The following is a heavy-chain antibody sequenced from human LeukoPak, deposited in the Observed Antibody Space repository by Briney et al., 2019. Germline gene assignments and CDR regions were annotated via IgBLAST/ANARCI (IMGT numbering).Heavy chain of an antibody. J-gene: IGHJ4*02. Sequence: GGSLRLSCATSGFTFNSSWMSWVRQAPGKGLEWLANIKQDGSEKYYVDSVKGRFTISRDNAKNSLYLQMNSLRAEDTAVYYCARDPGFGELYFDYWGQGTLVTVSS. D-gene: IGHD3-10*01. CDR3: ARDPGFGELYFDY. CDR1: GFTFNSSW. V-gene: IGHV3-7*01. CDR2: IKQDGSEK.